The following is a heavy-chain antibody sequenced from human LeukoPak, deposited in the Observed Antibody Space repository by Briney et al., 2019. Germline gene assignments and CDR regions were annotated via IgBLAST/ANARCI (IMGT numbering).Heavy chain of an antibody. J-gene: IGHJ4*02. D-gene: IGHD3-10*01. Sequence: GGSLRLSCAASGFTVSSNSINWVRQAPGKGLEWVSLIYSDGSTYADSVKGRFTISRDNSKNTVHLQMNSLRAEDTAVYYCARVLTMVRGVIGYWGQGTLVTVSS. CDR2: IYSDGST. V-gene: IGHV3-53*01. CDR1: GFTVSSNS. CDR3: ARVLTMVRGVIGY.